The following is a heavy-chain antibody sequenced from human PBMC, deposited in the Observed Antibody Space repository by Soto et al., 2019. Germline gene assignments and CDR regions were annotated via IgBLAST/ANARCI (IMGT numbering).Heavy chain of an antibody. CDR1: GFTFSSYW. Sequence: VGSLRLSCAASGFTFSSYWMSWVRQAPGKGLEWVANIKQDGSEKYYVDSVKGRFTISRDNAKNSLYLQMNSLRAEDTAVYYCARDGTYNWNYVGYYGMDVWGQGTTVTVSS. D-gene: IGHD1-7*01. CDR3: ARDGTYNWNYVGYYGMDV. V-gene: IGHV3-7*03. CDR2: IKQDGSEK. J-gene: IGHJ6*02.